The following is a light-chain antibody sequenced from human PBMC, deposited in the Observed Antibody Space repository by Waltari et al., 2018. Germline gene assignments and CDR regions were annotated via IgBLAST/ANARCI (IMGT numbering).Light chain of an antibody. Sequence: DFQMTQPPSSLSASVGDRVTIACRASQYISTYLNWYQQKPGKGPKLLIYAASTLQSGVPSRFSGSGSGTDFTFTISSLQLEDFATYYCQQSYDTPRTFGQGTKVEVK. V-gene: IGKV1-39*01. CDR2: AAS. J-gene: IGKJ1*01. CDR3: QQSYDTPRT. CDR1: QYISTY.